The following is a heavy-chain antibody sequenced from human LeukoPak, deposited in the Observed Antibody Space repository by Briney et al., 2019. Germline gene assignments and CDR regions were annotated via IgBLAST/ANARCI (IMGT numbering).Heavy chain of an antibody. CDR3: ARMPTYYYGSGSYLFDY. V-gene: IGHV4-34*01. D-gene: IGHD3-10*01. CDR1: GGSFSGYY. J-gene: IGHJ4*02. CDR2: INHSGGT. Sequence: SETLSLTCAVYGGSFSGYYWSWIRQPPGKGLEWIGEINHSGGTNYNPSLKSRVTISVDTSKNQFSLKLSSVTAADTAVYYCARMPTYYYGSGSYLFDYWGQGTLVTVSS.